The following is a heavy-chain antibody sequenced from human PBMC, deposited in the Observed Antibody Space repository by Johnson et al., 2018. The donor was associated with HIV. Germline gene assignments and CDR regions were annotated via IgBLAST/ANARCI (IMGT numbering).Heavy chain of an antibody. CDR3: AKAPDYYDSSPYAFDI. D-gene: IGHD3-22*01. CDR2: IWHDGRDG. V-gene: IGHV3-33*03. Sequence: QVQLVESGGGVVQPGTSLRLSCAASGFTFSSYGIHWVRQAPGKGLEWVAFIWHDGRDGYYADSLKGRFTLARDNAKNSLYLQMNSLRAEDTALYYCAKAPDYYDSSPYAFDIWGQGTMGTVSS. CDR1: GFTFSSYG. J-gene: IGHJ3*02.